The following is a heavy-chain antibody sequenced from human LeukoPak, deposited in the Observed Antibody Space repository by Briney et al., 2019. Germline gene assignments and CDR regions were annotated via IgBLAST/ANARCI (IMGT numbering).Heavy chain of an antibody. CDR2: IRSSSRTI. Sequence: PGGSLRLSCAASGFTFSSYSMNWVRQAPGKGLEWVSYIRSSSRTIYYADSVKGRFTISRDNAKNSLFLQMNSLRAEDTVVYYCARDGSGRVPEMSAPDYWGQGTLVTVSS. J-gene: IGHJ4*02. CDR3: ARDGSGRVPEMSAPDY. D-gene: IGHD3-10*01. V-gene: IGHV3-48*01. CDR1: GFTFSSYS.